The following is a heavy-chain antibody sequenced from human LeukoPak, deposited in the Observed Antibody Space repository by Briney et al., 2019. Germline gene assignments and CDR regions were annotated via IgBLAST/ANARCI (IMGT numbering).Heavy chain of an antibody. J-gene: IGHJ6*03. V-gene: IGHV4-61*02. CDR1: GGSISNGSYY. D-gene: IGHD6-13*01. CDR2: IYTSGST. Sequence: SQTLSLTCTVSGGSISNGSYYWSWIRQPAGKGLEWIGRIYTSGSTNYNPSLKSRVTISVDTSKNQFSLKLSSVTAADTAVYYCARDQMLVIAAANFFDYYYMDVWGKGTTVTVSS. CDR3: ARDQMLVIAAANFFDYYYMDV.